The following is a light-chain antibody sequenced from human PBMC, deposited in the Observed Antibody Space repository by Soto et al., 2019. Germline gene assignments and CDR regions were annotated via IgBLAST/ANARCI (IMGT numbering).Light chain of an antibody. Sequence: DVVLTQTPLSLPGTLGQPSSISFMSIQTFVFSDGNTFLSWFHQRPGQSPRRLIYQVSNRDSGVPDRFSGSGSGTDFTLKISRVEAEDVGIYYCAQATDWPLTFGGGTKVYI. CDR2: QVS. J-gene: IGKJ4*01. V-gene: IGKV2-30*01. CDR3: AQATDWPLT. CDR1: QTFVFSDGNTF.